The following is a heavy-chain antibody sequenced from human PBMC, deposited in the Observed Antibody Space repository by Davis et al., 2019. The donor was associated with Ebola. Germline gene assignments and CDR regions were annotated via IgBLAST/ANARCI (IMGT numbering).Heavy chain of an antibody. D-gene: IGHD4-11*01. CDR2: IDWDDDK. Sequence: SGPTLVKPTQTLTLTCSFSGFSLSANEVRVAWIRQPPGKALEWLARIDWDDDKFYSTSLKTRLTISKDTSKSQVVLTLTNMDPVDTATYYCARIQGDYRNHWFDPWGQGTLVTVSS. CDR1: GFSLSANEVR. J-gene: IGHJ5*02. V-gene: IGHV2-70*04. CDR3: ARIQGDYRNHWFDP.